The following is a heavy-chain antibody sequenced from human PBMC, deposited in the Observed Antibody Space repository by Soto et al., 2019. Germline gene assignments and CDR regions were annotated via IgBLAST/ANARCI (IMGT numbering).Heavy chain of an antibody. Sequence: RWESLKISCKGSGYSFTSYWIGWVRQMPGKGLEWMGIIYPGDSDTRYSPSFQGQVTISADKSISAAYLQWSSLKASDTAIYYCARRGYCSGGSCFSNPFDVCGQWTIVTVSS. V-gene: IGHV5-51*01. CDR1: GYSFTSYW. J-gene: IGHJ3*01. D-gene: IGHD2-15*01. CDR2: IYPGDSDT. CDR3: ARRGYCSGGSCFSNPFDV.